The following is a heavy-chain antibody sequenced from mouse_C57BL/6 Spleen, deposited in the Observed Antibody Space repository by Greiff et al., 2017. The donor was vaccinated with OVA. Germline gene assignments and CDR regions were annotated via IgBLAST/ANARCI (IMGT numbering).Heavy chain of an antibody. CDR2: INPGSGGT. J-gene: IGHJ3*01. Sequence: QVQLQQSGAELVRPGTSVKVSCKASGYAFTNYLIEWVKQRPGQGLEWIGVINPGSGGTNYNEKFKGKAKLTADKSSSTAYMQLSSLTSEDSAVYFCARGGDYYGSSYWFAYWGQGTLVTVSA. CDR3: ARGGDYYGSSYWFAY. D-gene: IGHD1-1*01. V-gene: IGHV1-54*01. CDR1: GYAFTNYL.